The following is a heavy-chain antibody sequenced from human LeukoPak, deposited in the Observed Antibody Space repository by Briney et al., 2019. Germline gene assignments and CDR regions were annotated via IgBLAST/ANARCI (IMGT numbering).Heavy chain of an antibody. J-gene: IGHJ4*02. V-gene: IGHV1-2*02. D-gene: IGHD1-26*01. CDR1: TYTFTGYY. CDR3: ARRHIDCATTTCYVDY. Sequence: ASMRVSCKASTYTFTGYYIHWVRQAPGQGLEWMGWINPNSGVTSFAQKFQGRATMTRDTSISTAYMELSRLRSDDTAVYYCARRHIDCATTTCYVDYWGPGPLVTVSS. CDR2: INPNSGVT.